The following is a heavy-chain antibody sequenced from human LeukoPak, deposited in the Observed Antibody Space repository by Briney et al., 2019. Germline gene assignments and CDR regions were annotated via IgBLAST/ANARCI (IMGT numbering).Heavy chain of an antibody. CDR3: AHSLDYDILTGYYHPFDY. D-gene: IGHD3-9*01. CDR1: GLSLSTSGVG. Sequence: ESGPTLANPTQTLTLTCTFSGLSLSTSGVGVGWIRQPPGKALEWLALIYWDDDKRNSPSLKSRLTITKDTSKNQVVLTMTNMDPVDTATYYCAHSLDYDILTGYYHPFDYWGQGTLVTVSS. CDR2: IYWDDDK. V-gene: IGHV2-5*02. J-gene: IGHJ4*02.